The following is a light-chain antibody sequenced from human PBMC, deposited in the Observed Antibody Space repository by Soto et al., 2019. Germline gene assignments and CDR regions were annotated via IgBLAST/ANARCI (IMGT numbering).Light chain of an antibody. Sequence: QSVLTQPRSVSGSPGQSVTISCTGTSGDVGGYNYVSWYQQHPGKAPKLMIYDVSERPSGVPDRFSGSKSGNTASLTISGLPAEDEADYYCCSYAGSFALYVFGTGTKLTVL. CDR3: CSYAGSFALYV. CDR2: DVS. CDR1: SGDVGGYNY. V-gene: IGLV2-11*01. J-gene: IGLJ1*01.